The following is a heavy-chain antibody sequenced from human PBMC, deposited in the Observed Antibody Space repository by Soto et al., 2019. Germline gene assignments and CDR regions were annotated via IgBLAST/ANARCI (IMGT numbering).Heavy chain of an antibody. Sequence: SVKVSCKASVYTFTGYYMHWVRQAPGQGLEWMGWINPNSGGTNYAQKFQGWVTMTRDTSISTAYMELSRLRSDDTAVYYCARDYQQDPGGPTIAFDIWGQGTMVTASS. CDR2: INPNSGGT. CDR1: VYTFTGYY. V-gene: IGHV1-2*04. J-gene: IGHJ3*02. D-gene: IGHD6-13*01. CDR3: ARDYQQDPGGPTIAFDI.